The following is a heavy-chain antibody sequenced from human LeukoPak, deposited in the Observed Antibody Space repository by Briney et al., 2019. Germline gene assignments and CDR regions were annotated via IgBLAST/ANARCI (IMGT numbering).Heavy chain of an antibody. D-gene: IGHD6-19*01. CDR3: AREDFAVAATSRVAFDY. Sequence: PGRSLRLSCAASGFTFSSYGMHWVRQAPGKGLEWVAVISYDGSNKYYADSVKGRFTISRDNSKNTLYLQMNSLRAEDTAVYYCAREDFAVAATSRVAFDYWGQGTLVTVSS. CDR1: GFTFSSYG. V-gene: IGHV3-30*03. CDR2: ISYDGSNK. J-gene: IGHJ4*02.